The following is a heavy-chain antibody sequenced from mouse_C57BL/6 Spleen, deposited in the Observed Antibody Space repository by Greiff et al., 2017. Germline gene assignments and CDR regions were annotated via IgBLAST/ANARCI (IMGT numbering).Heavy chain of an antibody. CDR3: ARGDYYYGSKGGY. CDR2: IYPSDSET. CDR1: GYTFTSYW. D-gene: IGHD1-1*01. Sequence: QVQLQQPGAELVRPGSSVKMSCKASGYTFTSYWMDWVKQRPGQGLEWIGNIYPSDSETHYNQKFKDKATLTVDKSSSTAYMQLSSLTSEDSAVYYCARGDYYYGSKGGYWGQGTTLTVSS. V-gene: IGHV1-61*01. J-gene: IGHJ2*01.